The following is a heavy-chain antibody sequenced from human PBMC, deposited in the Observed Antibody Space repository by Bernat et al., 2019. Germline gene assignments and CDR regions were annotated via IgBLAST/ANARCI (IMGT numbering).Heavy chain of an antibody. V-gene: IGHV1-18*01. Sequence: QVQLVQSGAEVKKPGASVKVSCRAAGYTFTTYGLNWVRQAPGQGLEWMGWISAYNGDTNYAQKLQGRVTMTTDASTNTAYMELRGLRSDDTAVYYCARDGIAARPGWFDPWGQGTLVTVSS. J-gene: IGHJ5*02. CDR2: ISAYNGDT. CDR3: ARDGIAARPGWFDP. D-gene: IGHD6-6*01. CDR1: GYTFTTYG.